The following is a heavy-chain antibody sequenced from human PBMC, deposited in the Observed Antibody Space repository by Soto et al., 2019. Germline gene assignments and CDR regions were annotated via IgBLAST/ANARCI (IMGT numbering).Heavy chain of an antibody. Sequence: SETLSLTCTVSGGSINSGGYYFSWTRQRPGKGLEWIGYIYYSGSTAYNPSLRSRVTISIDTSYNNFSLRLTSVTAADTAVYYCASGCNGGACYSYFGMDVWGQGTPVTVSS. CDR3: ASGCNGGACYSYFGMDV. J-gene: IGHJ6*02. V-gene: IGHV4-31*03. CDR2: IYYSGST. CDR1: GGSINSGGYY. D-gene: IGHD2-8*02.